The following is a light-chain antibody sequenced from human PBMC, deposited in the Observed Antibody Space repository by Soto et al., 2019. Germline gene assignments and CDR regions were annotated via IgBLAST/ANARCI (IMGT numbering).Light chain of an antibody. CDR3: QKYGSSPRK. V-gene: IGKV3-20*01. J-gene: IGKJ1*01. Sequence: EIVLTQSPGTLSFSPVERSTLSCMASQTVSTNYLAWYQQKPGQAPRLLIYGASKRATGIPDRFSGSGSGTDFTLTISRLEPEDFAVYCCQKYGSSPRKCGQGTKGDIK. CDR1: QTVSTNY. CDR2: GAS.